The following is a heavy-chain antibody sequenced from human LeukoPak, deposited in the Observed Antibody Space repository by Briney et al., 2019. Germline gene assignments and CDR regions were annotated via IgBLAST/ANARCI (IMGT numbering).Heavy chain of an antibody. CDR3: AKAAISGSYYRYYYYYMDV. D-gene: IGHD1-26*01. V-gene: IGHV3-23*01. CDR1: GFTFSSFG. Sequence: GGTLRLSCAASGFTFSSFGMSWVRQAPGKGLEWVSAISSTGGTAYYADSVKGRFTISRDNSKNTLYLQMNSLRAEDTAVYYCAKAAISGSYYRYYYYYMDVWGKGTTVTVSS. CDR2: ISSTGGTA. J-gene: IGHJ6*03.